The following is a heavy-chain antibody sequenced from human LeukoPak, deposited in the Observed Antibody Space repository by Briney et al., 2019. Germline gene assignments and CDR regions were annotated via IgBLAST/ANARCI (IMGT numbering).Heavy chain of an antibody. Sequence: PGRSLRLSCAASGFTFSDYTMNWVRLAPGKGLEWVSSISGSSNYIYYADSVMGRFTISRGNAKNSLYLQMSSLRVEDTAVYYCARDESGDNDAFDIWGQGTTVTVSS. J-gene: IGHJ3*02. V-gene: IGHV3-21*01. CDR3: ARDESGDNDAFDI. D-gene: IGHD2-21*01. CDR1: GFTFSDYT. CDR2: ISGSSNYI.